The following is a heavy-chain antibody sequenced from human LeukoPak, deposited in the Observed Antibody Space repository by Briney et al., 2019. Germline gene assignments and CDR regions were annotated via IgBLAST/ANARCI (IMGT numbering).Heavy chain of an antibody. J-gene: IGHJ4*02. CDR1: GYSFNTHW. Sequence: GESLKISCQGSGYSFNTHWVGWVRQMPGKGLEWMGIIYPADSDTRYSPSSQGQVTISADKSINTAYLQWRTLKASDSAIYYCARVLDVDTAVFHYYFDFWGQGTLVTVSS. V-gene: IGHV5-51*01. D-gene: IGHD5-18*01. CDR3: ARVLDVDTAVFHYYFDF. CDR2: IYPADSDT.